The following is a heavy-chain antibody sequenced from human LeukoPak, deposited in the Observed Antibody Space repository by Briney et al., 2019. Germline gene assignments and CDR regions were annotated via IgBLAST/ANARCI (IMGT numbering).Heavy chain of an antibody. CDR1: GGSISSYY. V-gene: IGHV4-4*07. CDR3: ASAPANFGVVINDAFDI. CDR2: IYTSGST. J-gene: IGHJ3*02. Sequence: SETLSLTCTVSGGSISSYYWSWIRQPAGKGLEWIGRIYTSGSTNYNPSLKSRVTMSVDTSKNQFSLKLSSVTAADTAVYYCASAPANFGVVINDAFDIWGQGTMVTVSS. D-gene: IGHD3-3*01.